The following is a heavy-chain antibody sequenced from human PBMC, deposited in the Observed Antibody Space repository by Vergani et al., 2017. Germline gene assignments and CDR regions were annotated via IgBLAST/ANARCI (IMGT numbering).Heavy chain of an antibody. CDR2: IIPILGTA. CDR3: ARGQGNSDWFDP. J-gene: IGHJ5*02. V-gene: IGHV1-69*08. D-gene: IGHD5-12*01. CDR1: GGTFSSYT. Sequence: QVQLVQSGAEVKKPGSSVKVSCKASGGTFSSYTISWVRQAPGQGLEWMGRIIPILGTANYAQKFQGRVTMTRDTSISTAYMELSRLRSDDTAVYYCARGQGNSDWFDPWGQGTLVTVSS.